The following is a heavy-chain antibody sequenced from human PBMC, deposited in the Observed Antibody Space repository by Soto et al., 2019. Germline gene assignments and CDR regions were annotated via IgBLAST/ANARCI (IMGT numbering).Heavy chain of an antibody. Sequence: TLSLTCAVYGGSFSGYYWSWIRQPPGKGLEWIGEINHSGSTNYNPSLKSRVTISVDTSKNQFSLKLSSVTAADTAVYYCARGPPIYDYGAYSGVDYWGQGTLVTVSS. V-gene: IGHV4-34*01. CDR3: ARGPPIYDYGAYSGVDY. J-gene: IGHJ4*02. D-gene: IGHD4-17*01. CDR2: INHSGST. CDR1: GGSFSGYY.